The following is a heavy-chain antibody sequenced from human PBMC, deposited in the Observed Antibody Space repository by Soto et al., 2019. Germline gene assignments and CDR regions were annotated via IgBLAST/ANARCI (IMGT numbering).Heavy chain of an antibody. V-gene: IGHV3-30*18. CDR3: AEEMLPHTGLDSSSPWGDY. J-gene: IGHJ4*02. D-gene: IGHD3-22*01. Sequence: GGSLRLSCAASGFTVSSYGIHWVRHPPGKGLEWVAVISYDGSHKFYADSVKGRFTLSRDVSKGTLCLHMISQRAEDTAVYYCAEEMLPHTGLDSSSPWGDYWGPGTLGTVSS. CDR2: ISYDGSHK. CDR1: GFTVSSYG.